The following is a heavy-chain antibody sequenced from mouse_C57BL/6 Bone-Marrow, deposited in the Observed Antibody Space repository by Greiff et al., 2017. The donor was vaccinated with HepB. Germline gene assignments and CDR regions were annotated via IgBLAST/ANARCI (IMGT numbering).Heavy chain of an antibody. Sequence: EVHLVESGAELVRPGASVKLSCTASGFNIKDDYMHWVKQRPEQGLEWIGWIDPENGDTEYASKFQGKATITADTSSNTAYLQLSSLTSEDTAVYYCTTGYGSSSYWYFDVWGTGTTVTVSS. J-gene: IGHJ1*03. CDR1: GFNIKDDY. D-gene: IGHD1-1*01. V-gene: IGHV14-4*01. CDR2: IDPENGDT. CDR3: TTGYGSSSYWYFDV.